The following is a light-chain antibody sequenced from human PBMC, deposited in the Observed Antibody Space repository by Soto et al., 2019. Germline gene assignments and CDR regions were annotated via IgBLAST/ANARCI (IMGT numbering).Light chain of an antibody. J-gene: IGLJ1*01. CDR3: SPYAGSNHV. Sequence: QSALTQPPSASGSPGRSVTISCTGTSSYVGGHNYVSWYQQRPGKAPKPIVYEVSKRPSGVPDRFSGSKSGNTACLTVSGLEAEVEADYYCSPYAGSNHVLGTGIKLTVL. CDR2: EVS. V-gene: IGLV2-8*01. CDR1: SSYVGGHNY.